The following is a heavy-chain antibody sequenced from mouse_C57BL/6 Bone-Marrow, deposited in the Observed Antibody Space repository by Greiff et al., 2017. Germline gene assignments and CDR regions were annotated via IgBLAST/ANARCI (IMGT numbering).Heavy chain of an antibody. V-gene: IGHV1-85*01. CDR2: IYPRDGST. CDR3: ARRGYYYGSSYAMDY. J-gene: IGHJ4*01. Sequence: QVQLQQSGPELVKPGASVKLSCKASGYTFTSYDINWVKQRPGQGLEWIGWIYPRDGSTKYKEKFKGKATLTVDTSSSTAYMELHSLTSADSAVYFCARRGYYYGSSYAMDYWGQGTSVTVSS. D-gene: IGHD1-1*01. CDR1: GYTFTSYD.